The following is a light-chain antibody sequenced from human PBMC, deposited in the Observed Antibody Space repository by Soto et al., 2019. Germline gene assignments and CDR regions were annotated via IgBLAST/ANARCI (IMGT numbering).Light chain of an antibody. CDR3: QQCDNWPPIT. V-gene: IGKV3-11*01. CDR1: QSVSSH. J-gene: IGKJ5*01. CDR2: DAS. Sequence: EIVLTQSPATLSLSPGERATLSCRASQSVSSHLAWYQQKRGQPPRRRIYDASSRAPGIPTRFSGSGSGTDFTLTISSLEPEDFAVYYCQQCDNWPPITFGQGTRLEIK.